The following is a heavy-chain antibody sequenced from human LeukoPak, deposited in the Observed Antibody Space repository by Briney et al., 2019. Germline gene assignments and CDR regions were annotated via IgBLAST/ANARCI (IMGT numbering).Heavy chain of an antibody. D-gene: IGHD3-10*01. V-gene: IGHV3-23*01. J-gene: IGHJ6*04. CDR1: GFTFSSYA. Sequence: PGGSLRLSCAASGFTFSSYAMSWVRQAPGKGLEWVSAISGSGGSTYYADSVKGRFTISRDNSKNTLYLQMNSLRAEDTAVYYCAKGELGQTYYYGMDVWGKGTTVTVSS. CDR3: AKGELGQTYYYGMDV. CDR2: ISGSGGST.